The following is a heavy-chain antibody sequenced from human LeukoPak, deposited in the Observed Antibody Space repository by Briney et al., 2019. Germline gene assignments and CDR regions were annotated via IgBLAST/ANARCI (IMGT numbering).Heavy chain of an antibody. CDR2: TNPNSGDT. CDR1: GYTFTGYY. J-gene: IGHJ4*02. Sequence: VSVKVSCKASGYTFTGYYMHWVRQAPGQGLEWMGWTNPNSGDTNYAQKLQGRVTLTTDTSTSTVYMELKSLRSDDTAVYYCARGGPPGGSGAYSDHWGQGTLVTVSS. CDR3: ARGGPPGGSGAYSDH. D-gene: IGHD2-15*01. V-gene: IGHV1-2*02.